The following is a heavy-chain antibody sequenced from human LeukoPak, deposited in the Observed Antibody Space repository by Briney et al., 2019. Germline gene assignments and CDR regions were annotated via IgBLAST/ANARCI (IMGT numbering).Heavy chain of an antibody. D-gene: IGHD6-19*01. CDR1: GFTFSNAW. CDR2: IKSKTDGGTT. Sequence: PGGSLRLSCAASGFTFSNAWMSWVRQAPGKGLEWVGRIKSKTDGGTTDYAAPVKGRFTISRDDSKNTLYLQMNSLKTEDTAVYYCAAGVWEEQWLVQDPVSHWGQGTLVTVSS. V-gene: IGHV3-15*01. J-gene: IGHJ4*02. CDR3: AAGVWEEQWLVQDPVSH.